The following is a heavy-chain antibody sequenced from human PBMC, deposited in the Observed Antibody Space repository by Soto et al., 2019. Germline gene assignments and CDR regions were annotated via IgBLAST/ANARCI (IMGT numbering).Heavy chain of an antibody. CDR2: IIPMLGIR. V-gene: IGHV1-69*02. D-gene: IGHD2-21*01. Sequence: QVQLVQSGAEVKKPGSSVKVSCKDSGGTFRTYSMFWVRQAPGQGLEWMGRIIPMLGIRNYAQRFQDRVTITADKSTATAHIELSSLRSEDTALYYCTIGSWSGEVFDIWGQGTMVTVSS. CDR3: TIGSWSGEVFDI. J-gene: IGHJ3*02. CDR1: GGTFRTYS.